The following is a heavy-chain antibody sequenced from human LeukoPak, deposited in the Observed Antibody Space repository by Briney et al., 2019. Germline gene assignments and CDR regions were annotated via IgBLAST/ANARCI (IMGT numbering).Heavy chain of an antibody. CDR3: ATLEIGGWFDP. CDR2: ISAYNGNT. V-gene: IGHV1-18*01. D-gene: IGHD4-23*01. CDR1: GYTFANYG. Sequence: ASVKVSCKASGYTFANYGISWVRQAPGQGLEWMGWISAYNGNTNYAQKLQGRVTMTTDTSTSTAYMELRSLRSDDTAVYYCATLEIGGWFDPWGQGTLVTVSS. J-gene: IGHJ5*02.